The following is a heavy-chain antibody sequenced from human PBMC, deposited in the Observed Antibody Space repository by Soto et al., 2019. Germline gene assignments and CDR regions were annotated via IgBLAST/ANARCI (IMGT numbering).Heavy chain of an antibody. CDR2: IRFDGTNQ. D-gene: IGHD3-3*01. CDR3: AKDGAYWRGYPYYFDY. Sequence: GGSLRLSCAASGFSFSSYGMHWVRQAPGKGLEWVALIRFDGTNQYYADSVKGRFTISRDNSKNTLYLQVNTLGVEDTAVYYCAKDGAYWRGYPYYFDYWGQGTLVTVSS. J-gene: IGHJ4*02. CDR1: GFSFSSYG. V-gene: IGHV3-30*02.